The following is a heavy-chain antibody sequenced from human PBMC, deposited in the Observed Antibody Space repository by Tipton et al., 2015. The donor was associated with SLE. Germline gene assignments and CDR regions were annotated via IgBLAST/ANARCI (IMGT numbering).Heavy chain of an antibody. CDR2: INPSGNT. CDR1: GGSFSGYY. D-gene: IGHD6-25*01. V-gene: IGHV4-34*01. CDR3: ARGSGRDSSSGYFFYYYMDA. J-gene: IGHJ6*03. Sequence: TLSLTCAVYGGSFSGYYWSWIRQPPGKGLEWIGEINPSGNTNYNPSLKSRVTISVDTSKNQFSLKLNSVTAADTAVYYCARGSGRDSSSGYFFYYYMDAWGKGTTVTVSS.